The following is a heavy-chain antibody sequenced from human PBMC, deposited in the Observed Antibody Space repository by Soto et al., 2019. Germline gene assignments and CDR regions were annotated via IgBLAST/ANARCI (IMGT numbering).Heavy chain of an antibody. CDR1: GFSFSSYA. V-gene: IGHV3-30*09. Sequence: GGSLRLSCAASGFSFSSYAMHWVRQAPGKGLEWVAVISYDGSNKYYADSVKGRFDISRDKSKNTLYLQMNSLRAEDTAVYYFEREWGPSGVGSTAFDIWGQWTMVTVSS. J-gene: IGHJ3*02. CDR3: EREWGPSGVGSTAFDI. CDR2: ISYDGSNK. D-gene: IGHD7-27*01.